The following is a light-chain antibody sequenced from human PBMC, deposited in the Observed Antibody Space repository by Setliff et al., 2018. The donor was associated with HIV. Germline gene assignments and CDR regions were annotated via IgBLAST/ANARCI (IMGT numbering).Light chain of an antibody. J-gene: IGLJ1*01. CDR1: SSDVGGYNY. V-gene: IGLV2-14*01. Sequence: QSVLTQPASVSESPGQSITISCTGTSSDVGGYNYVSWYQQHPGKAPKLLIYDVRNRPSGVSNRFSGSKSGNTASLTISGLQAEDEAEYYCSSYTATSSQVFGTGTRSPS. CDR2: DVR. CDR3: SSYTATSSQV.